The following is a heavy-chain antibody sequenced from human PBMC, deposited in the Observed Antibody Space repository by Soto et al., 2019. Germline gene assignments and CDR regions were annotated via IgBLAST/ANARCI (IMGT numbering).Heavy chain of an antibody. V-gene: IGHV3-23*01. CDR3: AKSRIAARPGAFDI. CDR2: ISGSGGST. D-gene: IGHD6-6*01. CDR1: GFTFSSYG. J-gene: IGHJ3*02. Sequence: GGSLRLSCAASGFTFSSYGMHWVRQAPGKGLEWVSGISGSGGSTNYADSVKGRFTISRDNSKNTLYLQMNSLRAEDTAVYYCAKSRIAARPGAFDIWGQGTMVTVSS.